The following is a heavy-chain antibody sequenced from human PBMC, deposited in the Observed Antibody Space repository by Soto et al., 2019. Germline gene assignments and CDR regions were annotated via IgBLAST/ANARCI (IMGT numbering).Heavy chain of an antibody. J-gene: IGHJ3*02. D-gene: IGHD1-1*01. V-gene: IGHV3-23*01. CDR1: GFTFSSYA. CDR3: AKDYWKGGPDAFDI. Sequence: VWSLGLSIAASGFTFSSYAMSWVRQAPGKGLEWVSAISGSGGSTYYADSVKGRFTISRDNSKNTLYLQMNSLRAEDTAVYYCAKDYWKGGPDAFDIWGQGTMVTVSS. CDR2: ISGSGGST.